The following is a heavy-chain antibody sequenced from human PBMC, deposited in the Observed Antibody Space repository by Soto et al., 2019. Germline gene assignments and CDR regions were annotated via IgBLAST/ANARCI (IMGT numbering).Heavy chain of an antibody. V-gene: IGHV3-21*01. D-gene: IGHD2-21*01. CDR3: VRDMQLWRLDS. J-gene: IGHJ4*02. CDR2: TFNFDGSL. Sequence: GGSLRLSCAASGFALSSYSIGWVRQAPGKGLEWVSFTFNFDGSLYYADSVKGRFAISRDNAKNTLFLHMNSLRAEDTAVYYCVRDMQLWRLDSWGQGTLVTVSS. CDR1: GFALSSYS.